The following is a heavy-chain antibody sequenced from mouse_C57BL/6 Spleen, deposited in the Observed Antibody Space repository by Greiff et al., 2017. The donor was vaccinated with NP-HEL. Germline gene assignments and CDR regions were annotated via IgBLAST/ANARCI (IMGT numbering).Heavy chain of an antibody. Sequence: QVQLKQSGAELARPGASVKMSCKASGYTFTSYTMHWVKQRPGQGLEWIGYINPSSGYTKYNQKFKDKATLTADKSSSTAYMQLISLTSEDSSVYYGARVGNYVDYWGQGTTLTVSS. V-gene: IGHV1-4*01. CDR2: INPSSGYT. J-gene: IGHJ2*01. CDR1: GYTFTSYT. CDR3: ARVGNYVDY.